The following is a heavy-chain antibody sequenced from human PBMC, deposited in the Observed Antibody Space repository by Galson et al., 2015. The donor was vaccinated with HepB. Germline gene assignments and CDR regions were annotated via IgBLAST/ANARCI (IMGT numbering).Heavy chain of an antibody. J-gene: IGHJ4*02. D-gene: IGHD6-13*01. Sequence: SLRLSCAASGFTFSSYSMNWVRQAPGKGLEWVSYISSSSSTIYYADSVKGRFTISRDNAKNSLYLQMNSLRAEDTAVYYCARAGRAAPVDYWGQGTLVTVSS. V-gene: IGHV3-48*04. CDR1: GFTFSSYS. CDR3: ARAGRAAPVDY. CDR2: ISSSSSTI.